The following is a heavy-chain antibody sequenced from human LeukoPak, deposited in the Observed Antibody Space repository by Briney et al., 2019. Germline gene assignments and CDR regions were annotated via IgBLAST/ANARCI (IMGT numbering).Heavy chain of an antibody. CDR1: GGSSSGYY. CDR3: AEWIRGYSGYDLDGHAFDI. J-gene: IGHJ3*02. CDR2: INHRGST. V-gene: IGHV4-34*01. Sequence: PSETLSPTWAVYGGSSSGYYWGWIRQPPGKGLEWSGEINHRGSTHNNPSLRSRVTLSVDTSKSQFSLKLSSVTAADTAVYYCAEWIRGYSGYDLDGHAFDIWGEGRMVTV. D-gene: IGHD5-12*01.